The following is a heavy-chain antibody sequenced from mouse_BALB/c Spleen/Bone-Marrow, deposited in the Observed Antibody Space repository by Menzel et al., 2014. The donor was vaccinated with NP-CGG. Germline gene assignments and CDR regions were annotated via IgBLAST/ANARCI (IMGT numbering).Heavy chain of an antibody. D-gene: IGHD1-2*01. Sequence: DVKLVESGGGLVQPGGSLKLSCAASGFTFSSYGVSWVRQTPDKRLELVATINSNGGRTYYPDSVKGRFTISRDNAKNTLYLQMSSLKSEDTAMYYCARDSLLRSLYAMDYWGQGTSVTVSS. J-gene: IGHJ4*01. CDR1: GFTFSSYG. CDR2: INSNGGRT. CDR3: ARDSLLRSLYAMDY. V-gene: IGHV5-6-3*01.